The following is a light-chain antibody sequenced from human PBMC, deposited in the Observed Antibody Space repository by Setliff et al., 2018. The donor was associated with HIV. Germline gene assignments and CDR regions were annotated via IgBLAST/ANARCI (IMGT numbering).Light chain of an antibody. CDR1: SSDSGDYNS. J-gene: IGLJ1*01. V-gene: IGLV2-14*03. Sequence: QSVLTQPASASGSPGQSITISCTGTSSDSGDYNSVSWYQQHPGKAPKLMIYDVTSRPSGISNRFSGSKSGNTASLTISGLQAGDEADYYCSSYTSINTRVFGTGTKVTVL. CDR2: DVT. CDR3: SSYTSINTRV.